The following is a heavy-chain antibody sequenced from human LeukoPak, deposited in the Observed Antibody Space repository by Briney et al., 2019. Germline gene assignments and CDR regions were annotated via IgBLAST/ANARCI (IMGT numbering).Heavy chain of an antibody. Sequence: SVKVSCKASGGTFSSYAISWVRQAPGQGLEWMGGIIPIFGTANYAQKFQGRVTITTDESTSTAYMELSSLRSEDMAVYYCARDNYAGANWFDPWGQGTLVTVSS. D-gene: IGHD1-7*01. CDR3: ARDNYAGANWFDP. J-gene: IGHJ5*02. CDR2: IIPIFGTA. V-gene: IGHV1-69*05. CDR1: GGTFSSYA.